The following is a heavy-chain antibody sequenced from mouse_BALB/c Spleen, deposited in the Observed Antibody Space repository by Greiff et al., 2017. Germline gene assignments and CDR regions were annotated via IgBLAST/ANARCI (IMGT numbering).Heavy chain of an antibody. CDR2: IYPGNSDT. V-gene: IGHV1-5*01. CDR3: TRGITTRGLYYYAMDY. Sequence: EVQLQQSGTVLARPGASVKMSCKASGYTFTSYWMHWVKQRPGQGLEWIGAIYPGNSDTSYNQKFKGKAKLTAVTSTSTAYMALSSLTNEDSAVYYCTRGITTRGLYYYAMDYWGQGTSVTVSS. J-gene: IGHJ4*01. D-gene: IGHD2-4*01. CDR1: GYTFTSYW.